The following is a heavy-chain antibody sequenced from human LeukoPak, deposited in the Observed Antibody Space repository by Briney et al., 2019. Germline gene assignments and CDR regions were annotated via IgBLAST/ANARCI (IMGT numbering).Heavy chain of an antibody. V-gene: IGHV4-31*03. CDR2: IYYSGST. J-gene: IGHJ3*02. Sequence: ALSLTCTVSGGSISSGGYYWSWIRQHPGKCLECIGYIYYSGSTYYNPSLKSRVTISVDTSKNQFSLKLSSVTAADTAVYYCARDRIAVAGTGDAFDIWGQGTMVTVSS. CDR3: ARDRIAVAGTGDAFDI. D-gene: IGHD6-19*01. CDR1: GGSISSGGYY.